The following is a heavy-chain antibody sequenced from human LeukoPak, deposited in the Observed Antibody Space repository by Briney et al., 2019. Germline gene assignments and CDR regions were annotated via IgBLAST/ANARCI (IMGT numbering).Heavy chain of an antibody. Sequence: ASVKVSCKASGYSFTSYDIIWVRQATGQGLEWMGWMNPNSGNTGYAQKFQGRVTMTRDTSISTAYMELSSLRPEDGAVYFCARQELEPWSPWAPTRGMDVWGQGTTVSVSS. V-gene: IGHV1-8*01. CDR2: MNPNSGNT. J-gene: IGHJ6*02. CDR1: GYSFTSYD. D-gene: IGHD1-26*01. CDR3: ARQELEPWSPWAPTRGMDV.